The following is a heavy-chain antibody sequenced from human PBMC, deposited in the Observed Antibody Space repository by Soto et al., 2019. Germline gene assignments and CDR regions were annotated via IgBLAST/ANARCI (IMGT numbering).Heavy chain of an antibody. CDR2: IIPIFGTA. CDR1: GGTFSSYA. V-gene: IGHV1-69*06. D-gene: IGHD3-22*01. Sequence: SVKVSCKASGGTFSSYAISWVRQAPGQGLEWMGGIIPIFGTANYAQKFQGRVTITADKSTSTAYMELSSLRSEDTAVYYCARGLSNYYDRSGPLDYWGQGTLVTVSS. CDR3: ARGLSNYYDRSGPLDY. J-gene: IGHJ4*02.